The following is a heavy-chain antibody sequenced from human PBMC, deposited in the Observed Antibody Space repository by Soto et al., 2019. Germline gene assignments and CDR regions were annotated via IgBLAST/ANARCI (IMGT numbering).Heavy chain of an antibody. CDR2: INGDASRT. Sequence: EVQLVESGGNLVQPGGSLRLSCAASGFTFNRYWMHWVRQAPERGLMWVSRINGDASRTNYADSVKGRFTISSDNAKNTGYLQMDSLRVEDTAGYYCARGVADHYGSDSWGRGTLVTVSS. D-gene: IGHD4-17*01. CDR3: ARGVADHYGSDS. CDR1: GFTFNRYW. V-gene: IGHV3-74*01. J-gene: IGHJ4*02.